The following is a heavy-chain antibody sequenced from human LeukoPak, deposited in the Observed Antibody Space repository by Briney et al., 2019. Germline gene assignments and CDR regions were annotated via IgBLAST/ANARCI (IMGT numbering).Heavy chain of an antibody. D-gene: IGHD2-15*01. CDR1: GFTFSNYA. CDR2: ISGVGDST. CDR3: AKRADGCSGVSCYYYYMDV. J-gene: IGHJ6*03. V-gene: IGHV3-23*01. Sequence: GGSLRLSCAASGFTFSNYAMNWVRQAPGKGLEWVSTISGVGDSTYYPESVKGRFTMSRDSSKNTVYLQMNSLRVEDTAIYYCAKRADGCSGVSCYYYYMDVWGKGTTVTVSS.